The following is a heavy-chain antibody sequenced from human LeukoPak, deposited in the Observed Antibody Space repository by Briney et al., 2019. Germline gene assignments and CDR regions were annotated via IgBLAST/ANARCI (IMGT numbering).Heavy chain of an antibody. V-gene: IGHV4-34*01. D-gene: IGHD3-22*01. CDR1: GGSFSGYY. CDR3: ALSGYYYDSSGYASVDP. CDR2: INHSGST. J-gene: IGHJ5*02. Sequence: SETLSLTCAVHGGSFSGYYWSWIRQPPGKGLEWIGEINHSGSTNYNPSLKSLVTISVDTSKNQFSLKLSSVTAADTAVYYCALSGYYYDSSGYASVDPWGQGTLVTVSS.